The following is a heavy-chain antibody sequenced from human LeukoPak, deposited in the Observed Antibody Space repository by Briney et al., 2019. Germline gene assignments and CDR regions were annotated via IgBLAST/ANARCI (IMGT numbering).Heavy chain of an antibody. Sequence: GASVKVSCKASGYTFTSYAMHWVRQAPGQRLEWMGWINAGNGNTKYSRKFQGRVTITRDTSASTAYMELSSLRSEDTAVYYCASGGEQQLAYYFDYWGRGTLVTVSS. V-gene: IGHV1-3*01. D-gene: IGHD6-13*01. J-gene: IGHJ4*02. CDR1: GYTFTSYA. CDR3: ASGGEQQLAYYFDY. CDR2: INAGNGNT.